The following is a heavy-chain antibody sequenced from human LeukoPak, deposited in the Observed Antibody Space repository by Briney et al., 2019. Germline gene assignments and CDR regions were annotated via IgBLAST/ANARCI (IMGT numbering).Heavy chain of an antibody. Sequence: SETLSLTCTVSGGSISSGGYYWSWIRQPPGKGLEWIGYIYHSGSTYYNPSLKSRVTISVDRSKNQFSLKLSSVTAADTAVYYCARVRVSERLEQGYLFDYWGQGTLVTVSS. D-gene: IGHD2-15*01. CDR3: ARVRVSERLEQGYLFDY. V-gene: IGHV4-30-2*01. J-gene: IGHJ4*02. CDR2: IYHSGST. CDR1: GGSISSGGYY.